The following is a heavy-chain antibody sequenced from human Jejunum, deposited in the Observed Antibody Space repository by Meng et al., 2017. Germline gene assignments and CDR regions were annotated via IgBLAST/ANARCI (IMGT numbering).Heavy chain of an antibody. CDR1: GFTFDEYA. V-gene: IGHV3-9*01. CDR2: ISWDNVGV. J-gene: IGHJ5*02. CDR3: AKDIAPRGTMIVVNWFDP. Sequence: GGSLRLSCAASGFTFDEYAFHWVRQAPGKGLEWVAGISWDNVGVAYADSVKGRFIISRDNAKSALYLQMNSLRAEDTALYYCAKDIAPRGTMIVVNWFDPWGQGTQVTVSS. D-gene: IGHD3-22*01.